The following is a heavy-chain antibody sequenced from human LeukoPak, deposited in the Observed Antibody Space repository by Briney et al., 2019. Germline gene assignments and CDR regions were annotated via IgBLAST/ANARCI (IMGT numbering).Heavy chain of an antibody. V-gene: IGHV3-23*01. CDR3: ACGGYAYGMDV. CDR1: GFTFSSYA. J-gene: IGHJ6*02. D-gene: IGHD5-12*01. Sequence: GGSLRLSCAASGFTFSSYAMSWVRQAPGKGLEWVSVISGSGGSTYYADSVRGRFTISRDSSKNTLYLQMNSLRAEDTAVYYCACGGYAYGMDVWGQGTTVTVSS. CDR2: ISGSGGST.